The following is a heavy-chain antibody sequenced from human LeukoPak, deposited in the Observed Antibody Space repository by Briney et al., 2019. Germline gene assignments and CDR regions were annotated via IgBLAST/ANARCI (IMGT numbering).Heavy chain of an antibody. V-gene: IGHV3-53*01. CDR1: GFTVSSNY. CDR2: IYSGGST. CDR3: AREAGEQWLFIDY. D-gene: IGHD6-19*01. J-gene: IGHJ4*02. Sequence: GGSLRLSCAASGFTVSSNYMSWVRQAPGKGLEWVSVIYSGGSTYYADSVKGRFTISRDNSKNTLYLQMNSLRAEDTAVYYCAREAGEQWLFIDYWGQGTLVTDSS.